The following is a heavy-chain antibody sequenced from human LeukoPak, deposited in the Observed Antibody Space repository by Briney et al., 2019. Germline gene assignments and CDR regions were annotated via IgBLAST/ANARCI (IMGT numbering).Heavy chain of an antibody. J-gene: IGHJ6*02. V-gene: IGHV3-23*01. Sequence: QSGGSLRLSCAASGFTFSSYAMSWVRQAPGKGLEWVSAISGSGGSTYYADSVKGRFTISRDNAKNSLYLQMNSLRAEDTAVYYCARCGPDYERLYYYGMDVWGQGTTVTVSS. CDR2: ISGSGGST. CDR1: GFTFSSYA. D-gene: IGHD4-17*01. CDR3: ARCGPDYERLYYYGMDV.